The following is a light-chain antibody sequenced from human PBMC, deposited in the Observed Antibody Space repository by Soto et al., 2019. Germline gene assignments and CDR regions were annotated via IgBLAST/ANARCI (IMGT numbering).Light chain of an antibody. CDR1: QSISSY. Sequence: IQMTQSPSSLSASVGDRVTITCRASQSISSYLNWYQQKPGKAPKLLIYAASSLQSGVPSRFSGSGSGTDFTLTISSLQPEDFATYYCQQSYSTFITFGQGRRLEI. V-gene: IGKV1-39*01. J-gene: IGKJ5*01. CDR3: QQSYSTFIT. CDR2: AAS.